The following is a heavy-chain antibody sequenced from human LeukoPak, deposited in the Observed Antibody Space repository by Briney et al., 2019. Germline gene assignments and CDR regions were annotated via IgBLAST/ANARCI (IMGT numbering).Heavy chain of an antibody. Sequence: ASVKVSCKASGYTFSGSYIHWVRQAPGQGLEWMGIVNPSGGSTRYAQKFQGRVTMTRDTSTSTVYMELSSLRSDDTAVYYCARDFCGGDCYFMYYFDYWGQGTLVTVSS. J-gene: IGHJ4*02. CDR2: VNPSGGST. CDR3: ARDFCGGDCYFMYYFDY. CDR1: GYTFSGSY. D-gene: IGHD2-21*02. V-gene: IGHV1-46*01.